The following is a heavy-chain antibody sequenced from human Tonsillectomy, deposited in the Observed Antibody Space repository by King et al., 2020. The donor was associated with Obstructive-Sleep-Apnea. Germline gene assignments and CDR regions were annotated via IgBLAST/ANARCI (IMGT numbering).Heavy chain of an antibody. J-gene: IGHJ3*02. D-gene: IGHD2-15*01. Sequence: VQLVESGGGVVQPGRSLRLSCAASGFTFSSYAMHWVRQAPGKGLEGVAVISYDGSNKYYADSVKGRFTISRDNSKNTLYLQMNSLRAEDTAVYYCARDRGYCSGGSCYPGAFDIWGQGTMVTVSS. CDR3: ARDRGYCSGGSCYPGAFDI. CDR1: GFTFSSYA. V-gene: IGHV3-30-3*01. CDR2: ISYDGSNK.